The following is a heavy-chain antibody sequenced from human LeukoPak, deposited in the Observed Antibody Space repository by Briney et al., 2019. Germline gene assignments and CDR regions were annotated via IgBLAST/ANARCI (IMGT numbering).Heavy chain of an antibody. D-gene: IGHD4-23*01. Sequence: PGGSLRLSCAASGFTFSSYAMHWVRQAPGKGLVYVSVISSNGGSTYYVNSVKGRFTISRDNSKNTLYLQMGSLRAEDMAVYYCARDLDYGGNTRYGMDVWGQGTTVTVSS. CDR3: ARDLDYGGNTRYGMDV. V-gene: IGHV3-64*01. J-gene: IGHJ6*02. CDR2: ISSNGGST. CDR1: GFTFSSYA.